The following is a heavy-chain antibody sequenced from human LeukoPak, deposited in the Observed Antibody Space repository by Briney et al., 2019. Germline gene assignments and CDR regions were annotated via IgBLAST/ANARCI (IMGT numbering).Heavy chain of an antibody. J-gene: IGHJ5*02. CDR3: ARDRGYDFWSGYYRGDYNWFDP. Sequence: ASVKVSCKASGYTFTSYDINWVRQATGQGLEWMGWMNPNSGNTGYAQKFQGRVTMTRDTSTSTVYMELSSLRSEDTAVYYCARDRGYDFWSGYYRGDYNWFDPWGQGTLVTVSS. V-gene: IGHV1-8*01. CDR2: MNPNSGNT. D-gene: IGHD3-3*01. CDR1: GYTFTSYD.